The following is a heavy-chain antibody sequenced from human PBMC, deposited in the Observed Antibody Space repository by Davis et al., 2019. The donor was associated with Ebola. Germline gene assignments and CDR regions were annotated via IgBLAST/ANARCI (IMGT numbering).Heavy chain of an antibody. J-gene: IGHJ2*01. V-gene: IGHV4-34*01. D-gene: IGHD6-19*01. CDR2: INHSGST. Sequence: MPSETLSLTCAVYGGSFSGYYWSWIRQPPGKGLEWIGEINHSGSTNYNPSLKSRVTISVDTSKNQFSLKLSSVTAADTAVYYCARRNSGWYFDLWGRGTLVTVSS. CDR3: ARRNSGWYFDL. CDR1: GGSFSGYY.